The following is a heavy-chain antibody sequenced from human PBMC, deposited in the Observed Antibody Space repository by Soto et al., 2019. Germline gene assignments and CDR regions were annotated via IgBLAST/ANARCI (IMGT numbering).Heavy chain of an antibody. CDR3: ARGPLRWNDDYYYYYMDV. Sequence: SETLSLTCAVYGGSFSGYYWSWIRQPPGKGLEWIGEINHSGSTNYNPSLKSRVTISVDTSKNQFSPKLSSVTAADTAVYYCARGPLRWNDDYYYYYMDVWGKGTTVTVSS. V-gene: IGHV4-34*01. D-gene: IGHD1-1*01. J-gene: IGHJ6*03. CDR1: GGSFSGYY. CDR2: INHSGST.